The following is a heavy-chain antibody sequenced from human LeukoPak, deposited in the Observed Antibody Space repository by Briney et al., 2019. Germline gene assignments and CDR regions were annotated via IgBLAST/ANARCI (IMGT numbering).Heavy chain of an antibody. D-gene: IGHD2-2*02. CDR1: RYTFTGYF. CDR2: IKSNSGDT. Sequence: GSVKVSRKASRYTFTGYFMHGVGPAPGQGLEWMGLIKSNSGDTNNAHKFQGRVTTTRDTSISTAYMELSRLRSDDAAVYYCARGGRGYCSSTSCHTGYYYYMDVWGKGTTVTVSS. J-gene: IGHJ6*03. V-gene: IGHV1-2*02. CDR3: ARGGRGYCSSTSCHTGYYYYMDV.